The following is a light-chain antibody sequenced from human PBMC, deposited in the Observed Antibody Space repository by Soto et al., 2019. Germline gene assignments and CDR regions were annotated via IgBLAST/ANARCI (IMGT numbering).Light chain of an antibody. J-gene: IGKJ1*01. CDR1: QSLTNGY. Sequence: PGNRATLSCRASQSLTNGYXAWXXVXPXXXPXXLIYDTSSRATGIPDRFSGSGSGTDFTLTITRLEPEDFAVYYCQQYGSSGTFGQGNKVDIK. V-gene: IGKV3-20*01. CDR3: QQYGSSGT. CDR2: DTS.